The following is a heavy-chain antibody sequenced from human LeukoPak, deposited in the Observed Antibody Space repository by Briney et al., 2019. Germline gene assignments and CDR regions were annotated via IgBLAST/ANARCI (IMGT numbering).Heavy chain of an antibody. D-gene: IGHD2-21*02. CDR1: GGSISGYY. CDR2: IYYNGIS. V-gene: IGHV4-59*01. Sequence: PSETLSLTCTVSGGSISGYYWSWIRQPPGKGLEWIAYIYYNGISNYNPSLKSRVIISVDSSKNQFSLKLTSVTAADTAVYYCAKIACGGDCLYYYYGMDVWGQGTTVTVSS. J-gene: IGHJ6*02. CDR3: AKIACGGDCLYYYYGMDV.